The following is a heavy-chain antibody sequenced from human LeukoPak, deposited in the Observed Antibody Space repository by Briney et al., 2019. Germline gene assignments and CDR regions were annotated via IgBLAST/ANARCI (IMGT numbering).Heavy chain of an antibody. V-gene: IGHV1-8*01. CDR1: GYIFTRYD. CDR3: ARGHTAAAGTSYWFDP. CDR2: MNPNSGNT. Sequence: ASDQYSCNAYGYIFTRYDINYLRHATDQGPDLIPFMNPNSGNTGYAQNFQGRVTMTKNTSISTAYMQLSSQRSDDTALYYCARGHTAAAGTSYWFDPWGQGTLVTVSS. J-gene: IGHJ5*02. D-gene: IGHD6-13*01.